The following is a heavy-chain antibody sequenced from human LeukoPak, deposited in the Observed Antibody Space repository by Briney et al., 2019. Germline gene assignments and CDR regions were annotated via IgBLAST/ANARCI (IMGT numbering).Heavy chain of an antibody. CDR2: IHHRGGT. Sequence: SETLSLTCAVSGGSISNESWWSWVRQPPGKGLEWIGEIHHRGGTNYNPSLRSRVTISIDTSKNQFSLKLTSVTAADMAVYYCATPNDAFNIWGQGTMVTVSS. CDR3: ATPNDAFNI. CDR1: GGSISNESW. J-gene: IGHJ3*02. V-gene: IGHV4-4*02.